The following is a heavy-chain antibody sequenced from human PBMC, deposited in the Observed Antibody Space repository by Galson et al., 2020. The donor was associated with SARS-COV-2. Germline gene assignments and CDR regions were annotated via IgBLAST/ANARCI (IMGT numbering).Heavy chain of an antibody. J-gene: IGHJ4*02. CDR1: YA. V-gene: IGHV3-30*18. CDR3: AKGLFSNLPEIVDF. D-gene: IGHD1-1*01. CDR2: ISHDGASK. Sequence: YAMHWVRQAPGKGLEWVSLISHDGASKYNADSVKGRFTISRDNSNNTVFLQINSLRAEDTAVYYCAKGLFSNLPEIVDFWGQGTLVTVSS.